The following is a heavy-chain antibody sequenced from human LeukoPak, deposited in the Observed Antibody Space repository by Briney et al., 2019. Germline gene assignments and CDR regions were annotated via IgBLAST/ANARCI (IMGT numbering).Heavy chain of an antibody. CDR1: GFTFSTYW. CDR3: ARDSAGNDY. J-gene: IGHJ4*02. CDR2: IKQDGSEK. Sequence: GGSLRLSCAASGFTFSTYWMSWVRQAPGKGLGWVANIKQDGSEKYYVDSVKGRFTISRDNAKNSLYLQMNSLRAEDTAMYYCARDSAGNDYWGQGTLVTVSS. V-gene: IGHV3-7*01. D-gene: IGHD6-13*01.